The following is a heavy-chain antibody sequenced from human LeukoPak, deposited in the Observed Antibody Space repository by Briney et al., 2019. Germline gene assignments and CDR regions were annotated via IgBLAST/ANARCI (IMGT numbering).Heavy chain of an antibody. CDR3: SGHMTSADY. V-gene: IGHV3-15*01. CDR2: VKSKVHGGTT. CDR1: GFTFSDAW. D-gene: IGHD2-2*01. J-gene: IGHJ4*02. Sequence: GGSLRLSCAASGFTFSDAWMSWVRQAPGKGLGWVARVKSKVHGGTTDYAAPVKGRFTISRDDSENTLFLQMNSLKTEDTGVYYCSGHMTSADYWGQGTLVTVSS.